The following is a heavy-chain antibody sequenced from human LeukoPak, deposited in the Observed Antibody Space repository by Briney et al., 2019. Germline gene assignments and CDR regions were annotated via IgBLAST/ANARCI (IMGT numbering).Heavy chain of an antibody. V-gene: IGHV3-21*01. CDR3: ARPLSSGSPQGLPTSPNLDY. Sequence: GGSQRLSCAASGFIFNTYSMNWVRQAPGKGLEWVSSISSTASYIFYADSVKGRFTISRDNAKNSLYLQMTSLRAEDTAVYYCARPLSSGSPQGLPTSPNLDYWGQGTLVTVSS. J-gene: IGHJ4*02. CDR1: GFIFNTYS. CDR2: ISSTASYI. D-gene: IGHD3-10*01.